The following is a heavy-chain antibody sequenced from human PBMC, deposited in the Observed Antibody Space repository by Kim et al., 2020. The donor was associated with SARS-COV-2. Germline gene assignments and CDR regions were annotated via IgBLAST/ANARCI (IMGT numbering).Heavy chain of an antibody. V-gene: IGHV4-39*01. CDR2: IYYSGST. CDR3: ASGQWLVLSNWFDP. Sequence: SETLSLTCTVSGGSISSSSYYWGWIRQPPGKGLEWIGSIYYSGSTYYNPSLKSRVTISVDTSKNQFSLKLSSVTAADTAVYYCASGQWLVLSNWFDPWGQGTLVTVSS. J-gene: IGHJ5*01. D-gene: IGHD6-19*01. CDR1: GGSISSSSYY.